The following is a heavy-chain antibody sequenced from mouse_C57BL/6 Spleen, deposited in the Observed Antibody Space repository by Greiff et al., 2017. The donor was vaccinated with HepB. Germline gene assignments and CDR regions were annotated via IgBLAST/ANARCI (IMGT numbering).Heavy chain of an antibody. J-gene: IGHJ4*01. D-gene: IGHD2-3*01. CDR1: GFTFSDYY. V-gene: IGHV5-16*01. Sequence: DVKLVESEGGLVQPGRSMKLSCTASGFTFSDYYMAWVRQVPEKGLEWVANINYDGSSTYYLDSLKSRFIISRDNAKNILYLQMSSLKSEDTATYYCAREYDPYYAMDYWGQGTSVTVSS. CDR3: AREYDPYYAMDY. CDR2: INYDGSST.